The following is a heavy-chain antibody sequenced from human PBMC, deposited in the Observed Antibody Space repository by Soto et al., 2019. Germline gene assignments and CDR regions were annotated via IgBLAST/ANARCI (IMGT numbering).Heavy chain of an antibody. CDR2: ISAYNGNT. J-gene: IGHJ4*02. CDR3: ARDIDWNAALSELDQ. D-gene: IGHD1-1*01. CDR1: GYTFTIYD. V-gene: IGHV1-18*01. Sequence: ASVXGACKAAGYTFTIYDIGWCLQAPGQGLDWMGWISAYNGNTNYAQKLQGRVTMTTDKSTSKAYMEMRSLRSDDTAVYYCARDIDWNAALSELDQWGQPTLVTVYS.